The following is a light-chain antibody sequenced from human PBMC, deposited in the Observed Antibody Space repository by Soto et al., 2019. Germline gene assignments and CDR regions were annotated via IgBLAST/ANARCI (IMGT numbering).Light chain of an antibody. CDR2: DVS. CDR3: CSFSVGSPL. V-gene: IGLV2-14*01. CDR1: SSDIGGYNY. J-gene: IGLJ1*01. Sequence: QSALTQPASMSGSPGQSVTISCAGTSSDIGGYNYVSWYQHHPGKAPKLIIYDVSSRPSGVSHRFSGSKSGNTASLTISGLQAEDEADYYCCSFSVGSPLFGTGTQVTVL.